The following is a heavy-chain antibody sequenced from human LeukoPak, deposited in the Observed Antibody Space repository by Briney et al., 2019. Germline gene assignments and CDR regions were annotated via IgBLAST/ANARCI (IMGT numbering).Heavy chain of an antibody. D-gene: IGHD3-3*01. J-gene: IGHJ4*02. CDR1: GYTFTSYG. CDR2: ISAYNGNT. CDR3: ARESWADFWSGYRYFDY. V-gene: IGHV1-18*01. Sequence: GASVKVSCKASGYTFTSYGISWVRQAPGQGLERMGWISAYNGNTNYAQKLQGRVTMTTDTSTSTAYMELRSLRSDDTAVYYCARESWADFWSGYRYFDYWGQGTLVTVSS.